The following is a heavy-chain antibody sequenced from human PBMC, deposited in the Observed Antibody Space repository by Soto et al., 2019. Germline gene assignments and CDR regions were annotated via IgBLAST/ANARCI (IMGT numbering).Heavy chain of an antibody. V-gene: IGHV1-18*01. D-gene: IGHD4-17*01. J-gene: IGHJ4*02. CDR1: GYTFTSYG. CDR3: ARDVPTVTTGGPDY. CDR2: ISAYNGNT. Sequence: QVQLVQXGVEVEKPGASVKVSCKASGYTFTSYGISWVRQAPGQGLEWMGWISAYNGNTNYAQKFQGRVTMTTDTSTSTAYMELRSLRSDDTAVYYCARDVPTVTTGGPDYWGQGTLVTVSS.